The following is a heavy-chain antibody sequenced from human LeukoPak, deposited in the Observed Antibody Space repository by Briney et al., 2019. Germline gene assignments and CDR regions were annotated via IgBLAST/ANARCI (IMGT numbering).Heavy chain of an antibody. CDR3: ARGYCSSTSCYSPRYFQH. D-gene: IGHD2-2*02. Sequence: ASVKVSCKASGGTFSSYAISWVRQAPGQGLEWMGGIIPIFGTANYAQKFQGRVTITADESTSTAYMELSSLRSEDTAVYYCARGYCSSTSCYSPRYFQHWGQGTLVTVSS. J-gene: IGHJ1*01. CDR1: GGTFSSYA. V-gene: IGHV1-69*13. CDR2: IIPIFGTA.